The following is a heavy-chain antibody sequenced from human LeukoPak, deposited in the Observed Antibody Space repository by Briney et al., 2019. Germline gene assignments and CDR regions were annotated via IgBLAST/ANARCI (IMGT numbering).Heavy chain of an antibody. Sequence: GGSLRLSCAASGFTFSSYAMNWVRQAPGKGLEWVSAISRSGSSTYYADSVKGRFTISRDNSKNTLYVQMNSLRVEDTAVYYCAKDRGQLVPKYNWFDPWGQGTLVTVSS. CDR2: ISRSGSST. V-gene: IGHV3-23*01. CDR1: GFTFSSYA. D-gene: IGHD6-6*01. J-gene: IGHJ5*02. CDR3: AKDRGQLVPKYNWFDP.